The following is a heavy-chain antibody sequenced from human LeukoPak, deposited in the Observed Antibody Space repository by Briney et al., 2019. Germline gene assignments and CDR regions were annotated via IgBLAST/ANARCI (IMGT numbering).Heavy chain of an antibody. CDR1: GHTFTGYY. J-gene: IGHJ4*02. V-gene: IGHV1-2*02. D-gene: IGHD3-22*01. CDR3: ARARPNSSGYYGDY. Sequence: GASVKVSCKASGHTFTGYYMHWVRQAPGQGLEWMGWINPNSGGTNYAQKFQGRVTMTRDTSISTAYMELSRLRSDDTAVYYCARARPNSSGYYGDYWGQGTLVTVSS. CDR2: INPNSGGT.